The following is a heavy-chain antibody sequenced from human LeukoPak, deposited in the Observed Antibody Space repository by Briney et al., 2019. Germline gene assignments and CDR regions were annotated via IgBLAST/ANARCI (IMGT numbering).Heavy chain of an antibody. J-gene: IGHJ4*02. Sequence: GGSLRLSCAASGFTFSNAWMSWVRQAPGKGLEWVGRIKSKTDGGTTDYAAPVKGRSTISRDDSKNTLYLQMNSLKTEDTAVYYCTTDLLWFGELIGWGQGTLVTVSS. V-gene: IGHV3-15*01. CDR3: TTDLLWFGELIG. CDR2: IKSKTDGGTT. D-gene: IGHD3-10*01. CDR1: GFTFSNAW.